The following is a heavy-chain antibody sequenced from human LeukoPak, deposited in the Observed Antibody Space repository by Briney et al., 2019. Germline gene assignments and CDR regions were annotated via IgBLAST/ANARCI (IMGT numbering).Heavy chain of an antibody. Sequence: SGTLSLSCAVSGGSISSYYWSWIRQPPGKGLEWIGYIYYSGSTNYIPSLKSRVTISGDTSKNQFSLQLSSVTAEDTAVYYCARDLQYYDILTGYYALGAYDIWGQGTMVTVSS. CDR2: IYYSGST. CDR1: GGSISSYY. CDR3: ARDLQYYDILTGYYALGAYDI. V-gene: IGHV4-59*01. J-gene: IGHJ3*02. D-gene: IGHD3-9*01.